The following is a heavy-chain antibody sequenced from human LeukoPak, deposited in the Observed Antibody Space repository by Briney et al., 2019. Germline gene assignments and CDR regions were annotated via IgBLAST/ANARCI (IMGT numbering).Heavy chain of an antibody. D-gene: IGHD3/OR15-3a*01. CDR1: GGTFNNYA. CDR2: IIPIFGTA. J-gene: IGHJ5*02. CDR3: AWTDWFDP. Sequence: SVKVSCKASGGTFNNYAINWLRQAPGQGLEWMGRIIPIFGTANYAQKFQGRVTITTDESTSTAYMELSSLRSEDTAVYYCAWTDWFDPWGQGTLVTVSS. V-gene: IGHV1-69*05.